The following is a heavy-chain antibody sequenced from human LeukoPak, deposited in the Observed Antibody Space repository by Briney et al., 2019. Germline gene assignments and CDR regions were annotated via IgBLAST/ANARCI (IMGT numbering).Heavy chain of an antibody. V-gene: IGHV3-21*01. CDR2: ISSSSSYI. J-gene: IGHJ4*02. D-gene: IGHD2-2*01. CDR3: ARPLPTYCSSTSCYGRGIDY. CDR1: GFTFSRDS. Sequence: GGSLRLSCAASGFTFSRDSMNWVRQAPGKGLEWVSSISSSSSYIYYADSVKGRFTISRDNAKNSLYLQMNSLRAEDTAVYYCARPLPTYCSSTSCYGRGIDYWGQGTLVTVSS.